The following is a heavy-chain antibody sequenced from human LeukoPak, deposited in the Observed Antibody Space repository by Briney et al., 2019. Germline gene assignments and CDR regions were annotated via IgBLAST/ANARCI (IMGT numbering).Heavy chain of an antibody. CDR2: ISGSGGST. CDR3: ARVDSGSACAS. CDR1: GFTFSSYG. Sequence: GGSLRLSCGASGFTFSSYGMTWVRQAPGKRLEWVSAISGSGGSTYYADSVKGRFTISRDISKNTLYLQMGSLRPEDMAVYYCARVDSGSACASWGQGILVTVSS. V-gene: IGHV3-23*01. J-gene: IGHJ1*01. D-gene: IGHD6-19*01.